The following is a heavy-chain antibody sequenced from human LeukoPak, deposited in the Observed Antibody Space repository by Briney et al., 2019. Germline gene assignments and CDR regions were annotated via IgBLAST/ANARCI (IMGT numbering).Heavy chain of an antibody. V-gene: IGHV4-39*07. D-gene: IGHD2-15*01. CDR1: GGSISSSSYY. Sequence: SETLSLTCTVSGGSISSSSYYWGWIRQPPGKGLEWIGSIYYSGSTYYNPSLKSRVTISVDTSKNQFSLKLSSVTAADTAVYYCAGIVVVDPNFDYWGQGTLVTVSS. CDR2: IYYSGST. J-gene: IGHJ4*02. CDR3: AGIVVVDPNFDY.